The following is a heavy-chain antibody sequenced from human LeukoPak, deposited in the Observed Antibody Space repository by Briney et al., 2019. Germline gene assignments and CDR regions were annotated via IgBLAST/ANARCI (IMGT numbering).Heavy chain of an antibody. Sequence: PSETLSLTCTVSGDSISNSAYYWVWIRQPPGKGLEWIGTITNTGNTYNNPSLKSRVTISIDTSKTQISLKLTSVTAADTAVFYCARKTPGTSVDVWGQGTPVTVSS. V-gene: IGHV4-39*01. D-gene: IGHD3-10*01. J-gene: IGHJ6*02. CDR3: ARKTPGTSVDV. CDR2: ITNTGNT. CDR1: GDSISNSAYY.